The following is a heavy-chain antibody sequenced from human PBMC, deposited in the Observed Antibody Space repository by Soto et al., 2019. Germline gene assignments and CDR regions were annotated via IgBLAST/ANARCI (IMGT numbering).Heavy chain of an antibody. Sequence: ASVKVACKASGYTFTSYGISWVRQAPGQGLEWMGWISAYNGNTNYAQMLQGRVTMTTDTSTSTAYMELRSLRSDDTAVYYCGRGDDDILPLDVWGQGTTVTVSS. D-gene: IGHD3-9*01. J-gene: IGHJ6*02. CDR3: GRGDDDILPLDV. CDR1: GYTFTSYG. V-gene: IGHV1-18*01. CDR2: ISAYNGNT.